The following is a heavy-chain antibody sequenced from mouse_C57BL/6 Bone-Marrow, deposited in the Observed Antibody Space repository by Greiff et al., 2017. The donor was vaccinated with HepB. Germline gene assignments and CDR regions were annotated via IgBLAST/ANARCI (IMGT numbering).Heavy chain of an antibody. J-gene: IGHJ3*01. CDR2: ISSGGDYI. Sequence: EVQGVESGEGLVKPRGSLKLSCAASGFTFSSYAMSWVRQTPEKRLEWVAYISSGGDYIYYADTVKGRFTISRDNARNTLYLQMSSLKSEVTAMYYCTRGDYYGNFPWFAYWGQGTLVTVSA. D-gene: IGHD2-1*01. CDR1: GFTFSSYA. CDR3: TRGDYYGNFPWFAY. V-gene: IGHV5-9-1*02.